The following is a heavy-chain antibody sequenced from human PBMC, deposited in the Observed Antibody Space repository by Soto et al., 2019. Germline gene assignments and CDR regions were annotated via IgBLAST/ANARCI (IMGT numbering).Heavy chain of an antibody. Sequence: GGSLRLSCAASGFTFSSYWMHWARQAPGKGLVWVSRINSDGSSTSYADSVKGRFTISRDNAKNTLYLQMNSLRAEDTAVYYCARAWGFARLGPDYWGQGTLVTVSS. CDR3: ARAWGFARLGPDY. J-gene: IGHJ4*02. D-gene: IGHD3-16*01. CDR2: INSDGSST. V-gene: IGHV3-74*01. CDR1: GFTFSSYW.